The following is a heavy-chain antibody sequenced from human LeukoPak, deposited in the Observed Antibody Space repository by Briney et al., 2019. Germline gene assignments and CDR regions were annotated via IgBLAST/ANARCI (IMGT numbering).Heavy chain of an antibody. D-gene: IGHD3-10*01. V-gene: IGHV3-74*01. Sequence: GGSLRLSCAASGIIFSNYWMHWVRQAPGKGLVWVSRSTSYADSVKGRFTISRDNSKNTLYLQMNSLRAEDTAVYYCARDLRAFDIWGQGTMVTVSS. CDR1: GIIFSNYW. CDR3: ARDLRAFDI. J-gene: IGHJ3*02. CDR2: ST.